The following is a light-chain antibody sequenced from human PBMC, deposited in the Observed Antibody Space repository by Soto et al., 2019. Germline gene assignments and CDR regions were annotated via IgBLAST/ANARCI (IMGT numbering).Light chain of an antibody. J-gene: IGKJ2*01. V-gene: IGKV1-5*03. CDR1: ENINNY. CDR3: QHCYSPDYT. CDR2: RAS. Sequence: DIQMTQSPSTLSASVGDTVTITCRASENINNYMAWYQQKPGQAPKLLMYRASSLETGVASTFSGSGSGTEFTLTINVLQPDDFATYYCQHCYSPDYTFGQCTKLEVK.